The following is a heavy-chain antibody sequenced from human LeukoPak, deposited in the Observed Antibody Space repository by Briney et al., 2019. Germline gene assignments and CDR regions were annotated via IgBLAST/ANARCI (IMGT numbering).Heavy chain of an antibody. J-gene: IGHJ4*02. D-gene: IGHD3-22*01. CDR1: GFTFSRYA. CDR2: ISGSGGST. Sequence: GGSLRLSCVATGFTFSRYAMSWVRQAPGKGLEWVSLISGSGGSTKYADSVKGRFTISRDNSKNTLYLQMNSLRAEDTAAYYCAKDQYDSSGPFDNWGQGTLVTVSS. CDR3: AKDQYDSSGPFDN. V-gene: IGHV3-23*01.